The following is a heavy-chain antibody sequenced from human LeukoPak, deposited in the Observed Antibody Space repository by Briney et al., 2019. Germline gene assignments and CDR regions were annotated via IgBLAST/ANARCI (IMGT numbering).Heavy chain of an antibody. CDR1: GFTFSNAW. CDR3: TTDHSSGWINWFDP. V-gene: IGHV3-15*01. D-gene: IGHD6-19*01. J-gene: IGHJ5*02. Sequence: GRSLRLSCAASGFTFSNAWMSWVRQAPGKGLEWGGRIKSKTDGGTTDYAAPVKGRFTISRDDSKNTLYLQMNSLKTEDTAVYYCTTDHSSGWINWFDPWGQGTLVTVSS. CDR2: IKSKTDGGTT.